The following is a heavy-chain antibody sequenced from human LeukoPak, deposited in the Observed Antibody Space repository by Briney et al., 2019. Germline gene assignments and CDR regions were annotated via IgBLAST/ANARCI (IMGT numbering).Heavy chain of an antibody. V-gene: IGHV1-46*01. D-gene: IGHD3-22*01. Sequence: ASVRVSCKASGYTFSSYYMHWVRQAPGQGLEWMGIINPSGRSKRYAQKFQGRVIMTRDTSTSTVYMEVSSLRSEDTAVYYCARDISSGYCYSHWGQGTLVIVSA. J-gene: IGHJ4*02. CDR2: INPSGRSK. CDR3: ARDISSGYCYSH. CDR1: GYTFSSYY.